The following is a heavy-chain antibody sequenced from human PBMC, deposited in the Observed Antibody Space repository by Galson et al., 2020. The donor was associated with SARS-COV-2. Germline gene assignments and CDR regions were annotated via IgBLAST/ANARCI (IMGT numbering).Heavy chain of an antibody. D-gene: IGHD2-15*01. Sequence: ASVKVSCKASGSTFTSFEVNWVRQAPGQGLQWMGWMNPTSGDTGYAQKFQGRLTMTRNTSTQTAYMELRSLTSDDTAVYFCANGERPYCSGGSCDAFDIWGQGTIIIVSS. V-gene: IGHV1-8*01. J-gene: IGHJ3*02. CDR1: GSTFTSFE. CDR2: MNPTSGDT. CDR3: ANGERPYCSGGSCDAFDI.